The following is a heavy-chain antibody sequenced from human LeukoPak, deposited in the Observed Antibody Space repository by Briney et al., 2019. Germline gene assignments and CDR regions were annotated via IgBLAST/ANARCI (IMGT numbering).Heavy chain of an antibody. CDR1: GVTFSSTA. D-gene: IGHD2-2*01. V-gene: IGHV6-1*01. CDR2: TYYKSRWYY. CDR3: ARGGRGGCSSSTCYFDS. J-gene: IGHJ4*02. Sequence: SQTLSLTCAISGVTFSSTAWNWIRQSPSRGLEWLGRTYYKSRWYYDYAVFVRGRISINPDTSKNQFSLQLDSVTPDDTAIYYCARGGRGGCSSSTCYFDSWGQGALVTVSS.